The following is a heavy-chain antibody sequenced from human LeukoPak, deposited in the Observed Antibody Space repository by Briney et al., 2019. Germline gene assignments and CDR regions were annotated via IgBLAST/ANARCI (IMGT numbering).Heavy chain of an antibody. J-gene: IGHJ4*02. CDR1: GFTFSSYA. D-gene: IGHD2-8*01. CDR3: AKDRSCTNDICHGDFDY. CDR2: ISGSGGST. Sequence: GGSLRLSCAASGFTFSSYAVSWVRQAPGKGLEWVSSISGSGGSTYSADSVKGRFTISRDNSKNTLYLQMNSLRAEDTALYYCAKDRSCTNDICHGDFDYWGQGTLVTVTS. V-gene: IGHV3-23*01.